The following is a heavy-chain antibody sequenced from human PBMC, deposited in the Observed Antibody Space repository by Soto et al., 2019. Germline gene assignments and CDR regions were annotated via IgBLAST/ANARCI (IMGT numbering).Heavy chain of an antibody. D-gene: IGHD7-27*01. V-gene: IGHV3-30*13. J-gene: IGHJ4*01. CDR1: GFNFNTYF. Sequence: QVQLVQSGGGVVQPGRSLRLSCAASGFNFNTYFMHWVRQAPGKGLEWVAMIFPNGRDKEYADSVKGRFTISRGNSTNRMYLQIDSRRPEDTDVYYCARDDEQGSNCDLAYWGHGALVTVSS. CDR2: IFPNGRDK. CDR3: ARDDEQGSNCDLAY.